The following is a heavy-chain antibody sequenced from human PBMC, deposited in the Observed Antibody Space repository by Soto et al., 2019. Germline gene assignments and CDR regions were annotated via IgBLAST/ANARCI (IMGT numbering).Heavy chain of an antibody. V-gene: IGHV3-30*18. J-gene: IGHJ6*02. CDR1: GFTFSSYG. D-gene: IGHD4-17*01. CDR3: AKDRGLRNGMDV. Sequence: QVQLVESGGGVVQPGRSLRLPCAASGFTFSSYGMHWVRQAPGKGLEWVAVISYDGSNKYYADSVKGRFTISRDNSKNTLYLQMNSLRAEDTAVYYCAKDRGLRNGMDVWGQGTTVTVSS. CDR2: ISYDGSNK.